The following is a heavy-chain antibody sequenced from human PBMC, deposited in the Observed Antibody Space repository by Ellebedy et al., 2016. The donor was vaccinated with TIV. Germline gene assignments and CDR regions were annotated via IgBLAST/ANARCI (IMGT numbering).Heavy chain of an antibody. D-gene: IGHD4-17*01. CDR2: IKQDGSEK. CDR3: ARLQMTTTFNWFDP. Sequence: GESLKISXAASGFTFSSYWMSWVRQAPGKGLEWVANIKQDGSEKYYVDSVKGRFTISIDNAKNSLYLQMNSLRAEDTAVYYCARLQMTTTFNWFDPWGQGTLVTVSS. CDR1: GFTFSSYW. V-gene: IGHV3-7*03. J-gene: IGHJ5*02.